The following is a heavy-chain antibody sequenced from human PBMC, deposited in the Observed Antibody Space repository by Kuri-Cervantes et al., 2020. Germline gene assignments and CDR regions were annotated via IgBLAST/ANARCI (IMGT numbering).Heavy chain of an antibody. CDR2: IYYSGST. D-gene: IGHD4-17*01. J-gene: IGHJ4*02. V-gene: IGHV4-59*01. Sequence: SETLSLTCTVSGGSISSYYWSWIRQPPGKGLEWTGNIYYSGSTNYKSSLKSRVTISVDTSKNQFSLKLSSVTAADTAVYYCARTSHGDPFDHWGQGTLVTVSS. CDR1: GGSISSYY. CDR3: ARTSHGDPFDH.